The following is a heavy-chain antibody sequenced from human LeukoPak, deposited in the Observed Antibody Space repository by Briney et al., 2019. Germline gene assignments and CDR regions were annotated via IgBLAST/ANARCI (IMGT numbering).Heavy chain of an antibody. CDR2: IWYDGSNT. CDR1: GFTFTSHG. V-gene: IGHV3-33*01. Sequence: PGGSLRLSRAAYGFTFTSHGMHWVRQAPGKGLESVAVIWYDGSNTSYADSVKGRFTLSTDTSTNTMYLQMNSLRAEDTAVYYCARDVEYYDFWSVPLIYYYGMDVLGQGATVTVCS. D-gene: IGHD3-3*01. CDR3: ARDVEYYDFWSVPLIYYYGMDV. J-gene: IGHJ6*02.